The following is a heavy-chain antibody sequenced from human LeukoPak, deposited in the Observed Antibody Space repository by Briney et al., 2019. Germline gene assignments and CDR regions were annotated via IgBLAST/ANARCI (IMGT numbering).Heavy chain of an antibody. J-gene: IGHJ4*02. CDR1: GGSISSYY. CDR2: IYYSGTS. D-gene: IGHD3-16*01. V-gene: IGHV4-59*01. CDR3: TRGAGWLIDY. Sequence: SETLSLTCTVSGGSISSYYWSWIRQPPGKGLEWIGYIYYSGTSTYNPSLKSRVTMSADTSKNQFSLKLNSLTTADTAVYYCTRGAGWLIDYWGQGILVTVSS.